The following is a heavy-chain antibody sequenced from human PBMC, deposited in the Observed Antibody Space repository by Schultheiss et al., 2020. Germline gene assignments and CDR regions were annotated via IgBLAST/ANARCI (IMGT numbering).Heavy chain of an antibody. CDR1: GGSFSGYY. CDR3: ARAGSSGWYELDY. CDR2: IYHSGST. Sequence: SETLSLTCAVYGGSFSGYYWSWIRQPAGKGLEWIGYIYHSGSTYYNPSLKSRVTISIDTSKNQFSLKLSSVTAADTAVYYCARAGSSGWYELDYWGQGTLVTVSS. J-gene: IGHJ4*02. V-gene: IGHV4-34*01. D-gene: IGHD6-19*01.